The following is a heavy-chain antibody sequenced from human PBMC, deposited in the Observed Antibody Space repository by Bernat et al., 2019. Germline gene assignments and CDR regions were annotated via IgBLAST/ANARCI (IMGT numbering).Heavy chain of an antibody. D-gene: IGHD6-13*01. CDR3: ARAGSSRSGCGY. CDR1: GYSISSGYY. J-gene: IGHJ4*02. CDR2: IYYSGST. Sequence: QVQLQESGPGLVKPSETLSLTCAVSGYSISSGYYWSWIRQPPGKGLEWIGYIYYSGSTNYSPSLKSRVTISVDTSKNQFSLKLRSVTAADTAVYYCARAGSSRSGCGYWGQGTLVTVSS. V-gene: IGHV4-61*01.